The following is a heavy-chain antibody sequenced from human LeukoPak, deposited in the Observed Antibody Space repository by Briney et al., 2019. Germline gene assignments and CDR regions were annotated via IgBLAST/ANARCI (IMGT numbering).Heavy chain of an antibody. CDR2: ISSSGSTI. V-gene: IGHV3-11*01. D-gene: IGHD6-19*01. J-gene: IGHJ5*02. CDR1: GFTFSDYY. Sequence: GGSLRLSCAASGFTFSDYYMSWIRQAPGKGLEWVSYISSSGSTIYCADSVQGRFTISRDNAKNSLYLQMNSLRAEDTAVYYCAREKYSSGPKGNWFDPWGPGTLVTVSS. CDR3: AREKYSSGPKGNWFDP.